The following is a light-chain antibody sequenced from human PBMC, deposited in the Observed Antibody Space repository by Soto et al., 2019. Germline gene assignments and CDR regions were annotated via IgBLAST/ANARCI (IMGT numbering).Light chain of an antibody. CDR3: QQYDNWGT. Sequence: EIVLTQSPGTLSLSPGERATLSCRASQRVSSAYLAWYQHKPGQAPRLLMYGASHRATGTPDRFSGSGSGTDFTLTISRLEPEDLAGYYCQQYDNWGTFGPGTKVDIK. V-gene: IGKV3-20*01. J-gene: IGKJ3*01. CDR1: QRVSSAY. CDR2: GAS.